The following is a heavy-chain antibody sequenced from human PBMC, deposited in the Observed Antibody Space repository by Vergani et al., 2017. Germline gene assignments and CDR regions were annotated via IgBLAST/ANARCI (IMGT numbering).Heavy chain of an antibody. CDR3: AKAHSSGWYYFDY. CDR2: ISYDGGSK. V-gene: IGHV3-30*13. CDR1: GFTFSSYG. Sequence: QVQLVESGGGVVQPGRSLRLSCAASGFTFSSYGMHWVRQAPGKGLEWVAVISYDGGSKHYADSVKGRFTISRDNSRNRLYLQMNSLRAEDTAVYYCAKAHSSGWYYFDYCGQGTLVTVSS. D-gene: IGHD6-19*01. J-gene: IGHJ4*02.